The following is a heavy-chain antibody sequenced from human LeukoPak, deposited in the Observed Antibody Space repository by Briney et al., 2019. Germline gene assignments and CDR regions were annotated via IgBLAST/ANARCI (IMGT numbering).Heavy chain of an antibody. Sequence: GASVKVSCKASGYSFTRYFIHWVRQAPGQGLEWMGIIIPSDGSTNYAQKLQGRVTMTTDTSTSTAYMELRSLRSDDTAVYYCARDWGSIKVITDYWGQGTLVTVSS. CDR2: IIPSDGST. CDR3: ARDWGSIKVITDY. D-gene: IGHD3-16*01. J-gene: IGHJ4*02. V-gene: IGHV1-46*01. CDR1: GYSFTRYF.